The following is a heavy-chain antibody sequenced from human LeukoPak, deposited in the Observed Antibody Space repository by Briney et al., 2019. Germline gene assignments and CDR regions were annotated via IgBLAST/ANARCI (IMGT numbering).Heavy chain of an antibody. CDR3: AKTDSSGYYYTHFNY. Sequence: PGGSLRLSCGASGSTFSNYAMSWVRQAPGKGLEWVSSISGSGGSTDYADSVKGRFTMSRDNSRNTLYVQMNSLRAEDTAVYYCAKTDSSGYYYTHFNYWGQGTLVTVSS. D-gene: IGHD3-22*01. V-gene: IGHV3-23*01. CDR2: ISGSGGST. J-gene: IGHJ4*02. CDR1: GSTFSNYA.